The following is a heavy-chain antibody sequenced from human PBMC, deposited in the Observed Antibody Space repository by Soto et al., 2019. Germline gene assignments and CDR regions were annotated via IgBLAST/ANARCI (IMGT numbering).Heavy chain of an antibody. CDR2: IIPALGTA. CDR1: GGTFSSHT. V-gene: IGHV1-69*08. Sequence: QDQLVHSGAEVKKPGSSVKVSCKASGGTFSSHTFSWVRQAPGQGLEWMGRIIPALGTATYAQKFQGRVTITADESATTVYMELTSLRSEDTAVYYCARPDFGDYWYFDLWGRGTLVTVSS. D-gene: IGHD4-17*01. CDR3: ARPDFGDYWYFDL. J-gene: IGHJ2*01.